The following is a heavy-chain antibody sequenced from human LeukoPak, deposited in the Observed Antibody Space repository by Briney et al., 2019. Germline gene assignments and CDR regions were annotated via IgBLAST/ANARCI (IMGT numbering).Heavy chain of an antibody. CDR2: ISSSSSTI. V-gene: IGHV3-48*01. D-gene: IGHD3-9*01. CDR1: GFTFDDYG. Sequence: GGSLRLSCAASGFTFDDYGMSWVRQAPGKGLEWVSYISSSSSTIYYADSVKGRFTISRDNAKNSLYLQMNSLRAEDTAVYYCARGDGVRYFDWLSSVTHEYFQHWGQGTLVTVSS. J-gene: IGHJ1*01. CDR3: ARGDGVRYFDWLSSVTHEYFQH.